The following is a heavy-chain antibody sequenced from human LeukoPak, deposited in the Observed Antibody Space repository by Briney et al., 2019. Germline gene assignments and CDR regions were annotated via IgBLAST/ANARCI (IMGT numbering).Heavy chain of an antibody. D-gene: IGHD3-10*01. V-gene: IGHV1-18*01. CDR3: ARAPTALWFGEFPPVD. CDR1: GYTFTSYG. Sequence: ASVKVSCKASGYTFTSYGISWVRQAPGQGLEWMGWISAYNGNTNYAQKLQGRVTMTTDTSTSTAYMELGSLRSDDTAVYYCARAPTALWFGEFPPVDWGQGTLVTVSS. CDR2: ISAYNGNT. J-gene: IGHJ4*02.